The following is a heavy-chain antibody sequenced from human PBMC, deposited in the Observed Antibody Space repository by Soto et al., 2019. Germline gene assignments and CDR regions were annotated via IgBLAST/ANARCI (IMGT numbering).Heavy chain of an antibody. D-gene: IGHD3-3*01. Sequence: KSSETLSLTCAVYGGSFSGYYWSWIRQPPGKGLEWIGEINHSGSTNYNPSLKSRVTISVDTSKNQFSLKLSSVTAADTAVYYCARTLKYYDFWSGYPYYYYYGMDVWGQGTTVTVSS. J-gene: IGHJ6*02. V-gene: IGHV4-34*01. CDR2: INHSGST. CDR1: GGSFSGYY. CDR3: ARTLKYYDFWSGYPYYYYYGMDV.